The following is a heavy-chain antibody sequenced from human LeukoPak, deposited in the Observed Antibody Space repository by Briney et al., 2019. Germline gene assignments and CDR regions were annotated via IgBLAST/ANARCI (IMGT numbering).Heavy chain of an antibody. V-gene: IGHV1-69*05. CDR3: ARDEWEPRQPYCSSTSCYVPTAFDI. CDR2: IISIFGTA. CDR1: GGTFSSYA. J-gene: IGHJ3*02. Sequence: SVKVSCKASGGTFSSYAISWVRQAPGQGLEWMGRIISIFGTANYAQKFQGRVTITTDESTSTAYMELSSLRSEDTAVYYCARDEWEPRQPYCSSTSCYVPTAFDIWGQGTMVTVSS. D-gene: IGHD2-2*01.